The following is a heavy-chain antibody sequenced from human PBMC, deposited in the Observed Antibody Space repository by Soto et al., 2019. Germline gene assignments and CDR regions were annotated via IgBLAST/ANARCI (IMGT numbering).Heavy chain of an antibody. Sequence: PGEALKISCKGAGYSFANYWIAWVRQMPGKGLEGMGSIYPDDSETSYSPSFQGQVTFSADKSISTASLQWRSLRASDTAMYFSARHSDNSGNSAFNVWGQGTMVTVSS. CDR2: IYPDDSET. CDR1: GYSFANYW. CDR3: ARHSDNSGNSAFNV. D-gene: IGHD3-22*01. V-gene: IGHV5-51*01. J-gene: IGHJ3*01.